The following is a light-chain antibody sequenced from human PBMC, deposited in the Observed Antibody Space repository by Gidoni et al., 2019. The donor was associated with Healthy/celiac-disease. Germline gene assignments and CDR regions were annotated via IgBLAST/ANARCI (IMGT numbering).Light chain of an antibody. Sequence: MVMTQSPISLPVTPGEPASISCRSSQSLLHSNGYNYLDWYLQKPGQSPQLLIYLGSNRASGVPDRFSGSGSGTDFTLKISRVEAEDVGVYYCMQALQTPPTFGQGTKVEIK. CDR2: LGS. CDR1: QSLLHSNGYNY. J-gene: IGKJ1*01. CDR3: MQALQTPPT. V-gene: IGKV2-28*01.